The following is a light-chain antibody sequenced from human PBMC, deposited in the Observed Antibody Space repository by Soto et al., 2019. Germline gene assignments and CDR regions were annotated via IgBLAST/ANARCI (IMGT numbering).Light chain of an antibody. CDR2: DAS. Sequence: EIVMTQSPATLSVSPGERVTLSCRASQSIRSNLVWYRHKPGQAPSLLIYDASTRATGIPARLSGSGSGTEFTLTISSLQSEDFGVYYCQQYDNWPFTFGQGTKLEI. V-gene: IGKV3-15*01. CDR3: QQYDNWPFT. J-gene: IGKJ2*01. CDR1: QSIRSN.